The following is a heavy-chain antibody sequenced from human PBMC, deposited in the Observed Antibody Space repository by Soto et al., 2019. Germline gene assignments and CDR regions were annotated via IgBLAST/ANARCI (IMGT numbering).Heavy chain of an antibody. D-gene: IGHD6-13*01. V-gene: IGHV1-69*06. CDR1: GSTFSSYA. CDR2: IIPIFGTA. CDR3: ARGSSLYSSSWYYFDY. Sequence: QVQLVQSGAEVKKPGSSVKVSCKASGSTFSSYAISWVRQAPGQGLEWMGGIIPIFGTANYAQKFQGRVTITADKSTSTPYMELSSLRSEDTAVYYCARGSSLYSSSWYYFDYWGQGTLVTVSS. J-gene: IGHJ4*02.